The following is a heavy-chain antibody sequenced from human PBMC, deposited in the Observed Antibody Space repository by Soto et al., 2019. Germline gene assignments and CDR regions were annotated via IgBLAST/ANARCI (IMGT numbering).Heavy chain of an antibody. CDR2: IYYSGST. V-gene: IGHV4-59*01. CDR3: ARDRAYCSGGSCYYFDY. D-gene: IGHD2-15*01. CDR1: GGSISSYY. Sequence: PSETLSLTCTVSGGSISSYYWSWIRQPPGKGLEWIGYIYYSGSTNYNPSLKSRVTISVDTSKNQFSLKLSSVTAADTALFYCARDRAYCSGGSCYYFDYWGQGTLVT. J-gene: IGHJ4*02.